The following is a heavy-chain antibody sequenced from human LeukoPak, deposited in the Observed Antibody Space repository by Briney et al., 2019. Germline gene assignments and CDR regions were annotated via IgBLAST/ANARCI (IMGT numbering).Heavy chain of an antibody. Sequence: GGSLRLSCAASGFTFSSSAMSWVRQAPGNGLEWVSAISGGGGSTYYADSVKGRFTISRDNSKNTLYLQMNSRIAEDTAVYYCARRCPTRATRYDWSGVADYWGQGTLVTVSS. CDR1: GFTFSSSA. CDR3: ARRCPTRATRYDWSGVADY. V-gene: IGHV3-23*01. J-gene: IGHJ4*02. CDR2: ISGGGGST. D-gene: IGHD3-9*01.